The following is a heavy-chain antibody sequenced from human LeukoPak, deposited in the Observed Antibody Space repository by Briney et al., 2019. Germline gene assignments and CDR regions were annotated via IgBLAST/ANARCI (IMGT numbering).Heavy chain of an antibody. Sequence: PGRPLRLSCAASGFTFSSYTMHWVRQAPGKGLEWVAVVSYDGSNKYYADSVRGRFTISRDNSKNTLYLQMNSLRPEDTAVYYCARESGTMVRGVIIPFFDYWGQGTLVTVSS. CDR3: ARESGTMVRGVIIPFFDY. CDR1: GFTFSSYT. D-gene: IGHD3-10*01. J-gene: IGHJ4*02. CDR2: VSYDGSNK. V-gene: IGHV3-30*04.